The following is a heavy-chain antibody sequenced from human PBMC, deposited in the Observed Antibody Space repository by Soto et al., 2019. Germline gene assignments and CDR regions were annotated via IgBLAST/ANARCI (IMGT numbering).Heavy chain of an antibody. CDR2: IIPIFGTA. V-gene: IGHV1-69*13. Sequence: SVKVSCKASGCTFSSYAISWVRQAPGQGLEWMGGIIPIFGTANYAQKFQGRVTITADESTSTAYMELSSLRSEDTAVYYCARGGDGGYEGAFDIWGQGTMVTVSS. D-gene: IGHD5-12*01. CDR3: ARGGDGGYEGAFDI. J-gene: IGHJ3*02. CDR1: GCTFSSYA.